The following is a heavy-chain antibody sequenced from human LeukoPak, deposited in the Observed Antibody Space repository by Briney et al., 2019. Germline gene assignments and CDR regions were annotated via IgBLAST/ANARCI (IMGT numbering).Heavy chain of an antibody. V-gene: IGHV3-30*19. D-gene: IGHD6-6*01. J-gene: IGHJ6*03. CDR2: ISYDGSNK. CDR1: GFTFSSYG. Sequence: QPGGSLRLSCAASGFTFSSYGMHWVRQAPGKGLEWVAVISYDGSNKYYADSVKGRFTISRDNSKNTLYLQMNSLRAEDTAVYYCAREFIAARRAYYYYYMDVWGKGTTVTVSS. CDR3: AREFIAARRAYYYYYMDV.